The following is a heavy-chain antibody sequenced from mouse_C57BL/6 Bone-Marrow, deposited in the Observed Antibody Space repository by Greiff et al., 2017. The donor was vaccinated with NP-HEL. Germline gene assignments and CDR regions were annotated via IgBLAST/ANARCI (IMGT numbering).Heavy chain of an antibody. CDR3: ARSVTY. CDR2: INPNNGGT. J-gene: IGHJ2*01. D-gene: IGHD2-1*01. Sequence: VQLQQSGPELVKPGASVKISCKASGYTFTDYYMNWVKQSHGKSLEWIGDINPNNGGTSYNQKFKGKATLTVDKSSSTAYMELRSLTSDDSAVYYCARSVTYWGQGTTLTVSS. CDR1: GYTFTDYY. V-gene: IGHV1-26*01.